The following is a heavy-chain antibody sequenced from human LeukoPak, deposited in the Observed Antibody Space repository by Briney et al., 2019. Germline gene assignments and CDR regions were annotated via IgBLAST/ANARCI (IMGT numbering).Heavy chain of an antibody. CDR2: IYSGGST. CDR1: GFTVSSNY. Sequence: PGGSLRLSCAASGFTVSSNYMSWVRQAPGKGLEWVSVIYSGGSTYYADSVKGRFTISRDNSKNTLYLQMNSLRAEDTAVYYCARVLYDFWSGYSYYFDYWGQGTLVTVSS. CDR3: ARVLYDFWSGYSYYFDY. J-gene: IGHJ4*02. D-gene: IGHD3-3*01. V-gene: IGHV3-53*01.